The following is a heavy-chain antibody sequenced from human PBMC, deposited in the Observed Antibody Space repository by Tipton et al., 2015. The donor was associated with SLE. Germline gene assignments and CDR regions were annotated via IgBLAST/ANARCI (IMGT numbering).Heavy chain of an antibody. Sequence: TLSLTCAVYGGSISSSSSYYWAWIRQPPGKGVEWIGEINHRGSTNYNPSLKSRVTISVDTSKNQFSLKLRSVTAADTAVYYCTSATGYSSSWYQFSVNDAFNMWGQGTMVTVSS. J-gene: IGHJ3*02. CDR2: INHRGST. V-gene: IGHV4-34*01. CDR3: TSATGYSSSWYQFSVNDAFNM. D-gene: IGHD6-13*01. CDR1: GGSISSSSSYY.